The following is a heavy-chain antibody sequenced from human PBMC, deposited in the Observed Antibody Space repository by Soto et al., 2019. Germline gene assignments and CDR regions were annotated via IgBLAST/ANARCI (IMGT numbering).Heavy chain of an antibody. CDR1: GGTFSSYA. V-gene: IGHV1-69*06. D-gene: IGHD5-18*01. CDR3: ASSGRMVSDYYYYGMDV. J-gene: IGHJ6*02. Sequence: QVQLVQSGAEVKKPGSSVKVSCKASGGTFSSYAISWVGQAPGQGLEWMGGIIPIFGTANYAQKFQGRVTITADKSTSTAYMELSSLRSEDTAVYYCASSGRMVSDYYYYGMDVWGQGTTVTVSS. CDR2: IIPIFGTA.